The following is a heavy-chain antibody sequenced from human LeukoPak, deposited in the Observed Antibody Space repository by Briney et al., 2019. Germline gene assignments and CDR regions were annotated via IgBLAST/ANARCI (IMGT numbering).Heavy chain of an antibody. D-gene: IGHD6-25*01. J-gene: IGHJ6*03. CDR3: ANGQADYYYYYYMDV. Sequence: GALRLSCAASGFTFSSYGMHWVRQAPGKGLEWVAFIRYDGSNKYYADSVKGRFTISRDNSKNTLYLQMNSLRAEDTAVYYCANGQADYYYYYYMDVWGKGTTVTVSS. CDR1: GFTFSSYG. CDR2: IRYDGSNK. V-gene: IGHV3-30*02.